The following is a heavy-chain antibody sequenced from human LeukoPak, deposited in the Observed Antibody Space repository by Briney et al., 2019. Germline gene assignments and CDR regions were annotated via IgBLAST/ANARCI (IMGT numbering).Heavy chain of an antibody. CDR3: STWNYYDSSGFIDY. CDR1: GYAFTGYY. V-gene: IGHV1-2*06. J-gene: IGHJ4*02. D-gene: IGHD3-22*01. Sequence: ASVKVSCKASGYAFTGYYMHWVRQAPGQGLEWMGRINPNSGGTNYAQKLQGRVTMTRDTSISTAYMELSRLRSDDTAVYYCSTWNYYDSSGFIDYWGQGTLVTVSS. CDR2: INPNSGGT.